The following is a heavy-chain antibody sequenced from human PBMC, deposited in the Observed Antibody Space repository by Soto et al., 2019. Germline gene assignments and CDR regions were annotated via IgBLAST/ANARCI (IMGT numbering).Heavy chain of an antibody. Sequence: PSETLSLTCTVSGGSISSYYWSWIRQPPGKGLEWIGYIYYSGSTNYNPSLKSRVTISIDTSKNQFSLKLSSVTAADTAVYYCARDRHDILTGYAWDYYYGMDVWGQGTTVTVSS. CDR1: GGSISSYY. CDR2: IYYSGST. CDR3: ARDRHDILTGYAWDYYYGMDV. D-gene: IGHD3-9*01. V-gene: IGHV4-59*12. J-gene: IGHJ6*02.